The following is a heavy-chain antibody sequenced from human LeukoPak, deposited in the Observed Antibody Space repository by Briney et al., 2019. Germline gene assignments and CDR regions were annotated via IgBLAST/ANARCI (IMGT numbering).Heavy chain of an antibody. CDR2: IYYSGST. J-gene: IGHJ5*02. CDR1: GGSISSYY. CDR3: ARGVTAGWFDP. Sequence: PSETLSLTCTVSGGSISSYYWSWIRQPLGKGLEWIGYIYYSGSTNYNPSLKSRVTISVDTSKNQFSLKLSSVTAADTAVYYCARGVTAGWFDPWGQGTLVTVSS. D-gene: IGHD3-10*01. V-gene: IGHV4-59*01.